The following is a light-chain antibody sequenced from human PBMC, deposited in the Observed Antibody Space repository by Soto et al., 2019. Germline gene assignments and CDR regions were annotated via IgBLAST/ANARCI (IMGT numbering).Light chain of an antibody. Sequence: EIVLTQSPGTLSLSPGESATLSCRASQSVSRNFLAWFQHKPGQAPRLLIYDVSTRATGIPDRFSASGSGTDFTLTVSRLEPEDFAVYYCHQYAHSPLTFGGGTKVDIK. CDR3: HQYAHSPLT. J-gene: IGKJ4*01. V-gene: IGKV3-20*01. CDR2: DVS. CDR1: QSVSRNF.